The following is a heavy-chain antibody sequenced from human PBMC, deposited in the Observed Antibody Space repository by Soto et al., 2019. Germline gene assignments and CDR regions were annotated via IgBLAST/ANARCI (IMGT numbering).Heavy chain of an antibody. V-gene: IGHV1-18*04. CDR2: ISTYSGNT. CDR3: ARDNGYFDL. CDR1: GYTFSSYS. Sequence: QFQMVQSGAEVKQPGASVKISCTTSGYTFSSYSINWVRQAPGQGLEWMAWISTYSGNTHYAERVQGRVTVTLDKSARTAFMEMWGLTSDDTAVYFCARDNGYFDLWGQGTLVTVSP. J-gene: IGHJ4*02.